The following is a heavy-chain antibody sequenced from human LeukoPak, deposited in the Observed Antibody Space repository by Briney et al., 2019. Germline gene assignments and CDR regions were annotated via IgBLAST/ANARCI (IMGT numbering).Heavy chain of an antibody. CDR1: GYTFTGYY. V-gene: IGHV1-2*02. CDR2: INPNSGGT. Sequence: ASVKVSCKASGYTFTGYYMHWVRQAPGQGLEWMGWINPNSGGTNSAQKFQGRVIMTSDTSITTAYMEMSRLTSDDAAVYYCARDLYYGSGIHAFDIWGQGTMVTVSP. CDR3: ARDLYYGSGIHAFDI. D-gene: IGHD3-10*01. J-gene: IGHJ3*02.